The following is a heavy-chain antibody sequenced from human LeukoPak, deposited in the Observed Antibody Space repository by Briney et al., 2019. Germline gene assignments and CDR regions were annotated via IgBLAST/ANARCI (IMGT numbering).Heavy chain of an antibody. CDR2: ISGSGGST. D-gene: IGHD3-3*01. CDR1: GFTFSSYG. Sequence: GGSLRLSCAASGFTFSSYGMSWVRQAPGKGLEWVSAISGSGGSTYYADSVKGRFTISRDNSKNTLYLQMNSLRAEDTAVYYCARDDQDFWSGYYTDDAFDIWGQGTMVTVSS. CDR3: ARDDQDFWSGYYTDDAFDI. J-gene: IGHJ3*02. V-gene: IGHV3-23*01.